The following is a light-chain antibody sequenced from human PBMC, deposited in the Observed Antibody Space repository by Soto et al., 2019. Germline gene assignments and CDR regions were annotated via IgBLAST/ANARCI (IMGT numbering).Light chain of an antibody. J-gene: IGKJ2*02. CDR1: QDISNY. CDR3: QQYDNLPRWT. CDR2: DAS. V-gene: IGKV1-33*01. Sequence: DIQMTQSPSSLSASVGDRVTITCQASQDISNYLNWYQQKPGKAPKLLIYDASNLETGVPSRFSGSGSGTDFTFTISSLQPEDLATYYCQQYDNLPRWTFGQGTKLEIK.